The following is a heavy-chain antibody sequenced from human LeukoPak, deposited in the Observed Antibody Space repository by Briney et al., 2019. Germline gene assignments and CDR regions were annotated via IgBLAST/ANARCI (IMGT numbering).Heavy chain of an antibody. CDR1: GGSIISHY. Sequence: SETLSLTCTVSGGSIISHYWSWIRQPAGKGLEWIGRVYPTGSTSYNPSLKNRVSVSADTSTNQISLRLNSMTAADTAVYYCARRRGSSWYGEGVYWFDPWGQGTLVTVSS. D-gene: IGHD6-13*01. CDR3: ARRRGSSWYGEGVYWFDP. V-gene: IGHV4-4*07. J-gene: IGHJ5*02. CDR2: VYPTGST.